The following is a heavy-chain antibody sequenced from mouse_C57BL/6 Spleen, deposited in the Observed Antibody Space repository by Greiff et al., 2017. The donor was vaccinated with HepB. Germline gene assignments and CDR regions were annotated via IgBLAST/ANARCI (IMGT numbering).Heavy chain of an antibody. J-gene: IGHJ3*01. CDR2: IRNKATGYTT. V-gene: IGHV7-3*01. Sequence: EVKLQESGGGLVQPGGSLSLSCAASGFTFTDYYMSWVRQPPGKALEWLGFIRNKATGYTTEYSASVKGRFTISRDNSQSNLYLQMNALRAEDSATYYCARSPTGTGFAYWGQGTLVTVSA. CDR3: ARSPTGTGFAY. CDR1: GFTFTDYY. D-gene: IGHD4-1*02.